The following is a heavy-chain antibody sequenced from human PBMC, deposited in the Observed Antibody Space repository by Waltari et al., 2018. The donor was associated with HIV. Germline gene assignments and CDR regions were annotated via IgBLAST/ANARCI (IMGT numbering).Heavy chain of an antibody. CDR2: VSHTGST. D-gene: IGHD3-22*01. V-gene: IGHV4-34*01. CDR3: ARGHIYYDSSAYYYYFDY. CDR1: GGSFSGHY. J-gene: IGHJ4*02. Sequence: QVHLQQWGAGLLKPSETLSLTCAVYGGSFSGHYWSWIRQPPGQGLEWIGEVSHTGSTNSNPSIKSRVTISVDTSKNQFSLKLTSVTAADTAVYYCARGHIYYDSSAYYYYFDYWGQGTLVTVS.